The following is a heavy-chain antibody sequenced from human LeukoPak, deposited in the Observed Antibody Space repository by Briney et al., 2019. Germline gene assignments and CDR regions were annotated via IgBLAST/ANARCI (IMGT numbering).Heavy chain of an antibody. D-gene: IGHD3-9*01. J-gene: IGHJ5*02. Sequence: GASVKVSCKASGYTFTGYYMHWVRQAPGQGLEWMGWINPNSGGTNYAQKFQGRVTMTRDTSISTAYMELSRLRSDDTAVYYCARAGDILTGYYSWFDPWGQGTLVTVSS. CDR3: ARAGDILTGYYSWFDP. CDR2: INPNSGGT. CDR1: GYTFTGYY. V-gene: IGHV1-2*02.